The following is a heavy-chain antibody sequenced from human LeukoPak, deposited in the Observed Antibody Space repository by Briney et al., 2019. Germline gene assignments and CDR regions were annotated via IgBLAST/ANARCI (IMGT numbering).Heavy chain of an antibody. Sequence: GGSLRLSCAASGCTFSSYAMSWVRQAPGKGLEWVSAISGSGGSTYYAGSVKGRFTISRDNSKNTLYLQMNSLRAEDTAVYYCAKSPYYDILTGYYRTLYYFDYWGQGTLVTVSS. V-gene: IGHV3-23*01. J-gene: IGHJ4*02. CDR2: ISGSGGST. CDR3: AKSPYYDILTGYYRTLYYFDY. D-gene: IGHD3-9*01. CDR1: GCTFSSYA.